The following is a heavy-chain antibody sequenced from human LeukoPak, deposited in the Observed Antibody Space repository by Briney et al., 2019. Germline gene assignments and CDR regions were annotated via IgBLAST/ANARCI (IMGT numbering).Heavy chain of an antibody. CDR2: INPILGIA. D-gene: IGHD6-19*01. CDR3: ARDHTRSRVDP. J-gene: IGHJ5*02. V-gene: IGHV1-69*04. CDR1: GGTFSSYA. Sequence: SVKVSCKASGGTFSSYAISWVRQAPGQGLEWMGRINPILGIANYAQKFQGRVTITADKSTSTAYMELSSLRSEDTAVYYCARDHTRSRVDPWGQGTLVTVSS.